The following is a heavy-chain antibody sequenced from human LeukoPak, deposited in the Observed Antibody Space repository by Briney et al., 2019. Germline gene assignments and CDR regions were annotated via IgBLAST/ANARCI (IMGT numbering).Heavy chain of an antibody. J-gene: IGHJ4*02. CDR3: ARSRAFDY. V-gene: IGHV3-30*02. Sequence: WGSLRLSCAASGFTFSSYGMHWVRQAPGKGLEWVALIKPDGSNKYYADSLQGRFTISRDNSKNTLHLQMNSLGAEDAAVYYCARSRAFDYWGQGTLVTVSS. CDR1: GFTFSSYG. CDR2: IKPDGSNK. D-gene: IGHD2/OR15-2a*01.